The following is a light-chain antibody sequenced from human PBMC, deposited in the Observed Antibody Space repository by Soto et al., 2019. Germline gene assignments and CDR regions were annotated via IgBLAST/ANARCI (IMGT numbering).Light chain of an antibody. CDR2: DAS. CDR3: QQYKSNPIT. CDR1: QSLTGW. V-gene: IGKV1-5*01. J-gene: IGKJ5*01. Sequence: DIQMTQSPSTLSAYVGDRVIITCRASQSLTGWLAWYQQKPGKAPKVLIYDASSLESGVPSRFSGSGFGTEFTLTISSLQPDDFATYYCQQYKSNPITFGQGTRLEIK.